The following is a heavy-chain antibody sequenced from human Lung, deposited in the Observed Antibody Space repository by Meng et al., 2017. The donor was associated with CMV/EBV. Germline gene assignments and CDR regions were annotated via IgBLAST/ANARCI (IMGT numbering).Heavy chain of an antibody. J-gene: IGHJ4*02. V-gene: IGHV4-4*03. CDR3: ARADKVRFDY. CDR2: IYHSGST. Sequence: RLTEWGPGLVRPPGTLSLTCADSGGPRSGTNWWSWVRQPPGKGLEWIGEIYHSGSTNYNPSLKSRVSISVDKSKNQFSLKLSSVTAADTAVYYCARADKVRFDYWGQGTLVTVSS. CDR1: GGPRSGTNW.